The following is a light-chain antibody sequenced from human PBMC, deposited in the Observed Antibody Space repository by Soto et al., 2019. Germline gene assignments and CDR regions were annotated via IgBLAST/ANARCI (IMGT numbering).Light chain of an antibody. Sequence: QSALTQPASVSGSPGQSITISCTGTSSDVGGYNYVSWYQQHPGKAPKLMIYDVXNRXSGVSXXFSXSXXGNTASXTXSGLXAEDEADYYCSSYTSSTTLDVFGTGTKVTVL. V-gene: IGLV2-14*01. CDR2: DVX. CDR3: SSYTSSTTLDV. J-gene: IGLJ1*01. CDR1: SSDVGGYNY.